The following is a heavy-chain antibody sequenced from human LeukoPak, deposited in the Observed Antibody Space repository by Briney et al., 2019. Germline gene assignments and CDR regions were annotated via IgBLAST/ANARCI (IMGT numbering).Heavy chain of an antibody. J-gene: IGHJ5*02. CDR2: ISGSGGST. CDR3: ARGIYDIVVVPAAIGGPSP. CDR1: GFTFSSYA. Sequence: PGGSLRLSCAASGFTFSSYAMSWVRQAPGKGLEWVSAISGSGGSTYYADSVKGRFTISRDNAKNSLYLQMNSLRAEDTAVYYCARGIYDIVVVPAAIGGPSPWGQGTLVTVSS. D-gene: IGHD2-2*02. V-gene: IGHV3-23*01.